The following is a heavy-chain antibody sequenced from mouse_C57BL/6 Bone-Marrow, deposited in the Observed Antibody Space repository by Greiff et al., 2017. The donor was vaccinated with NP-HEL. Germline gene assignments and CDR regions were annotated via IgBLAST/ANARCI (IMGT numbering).Heavy chain of an antibody. V-gene: IGHV1-59*01. D-gene: IGHD1-1*01. Sequence: GAERVRPGTSVKLSCKAAGENRKREGRKRGKKRKGKGREGRGGREAGESYTNYNQKFKGKATLTVDTSSSTAYMQLSSLTSEDSAVYYCARGGYGPFAYWGQGTLVTVSA. CDR2: REAGESYT. CDR3: ARGGYGPFAY. J-gene: IGHJ3*01. CDR1: GENRKREG.